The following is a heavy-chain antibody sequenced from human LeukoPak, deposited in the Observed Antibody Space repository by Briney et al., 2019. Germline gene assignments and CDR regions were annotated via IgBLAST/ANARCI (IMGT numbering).Heavy chain of an antibody. Sequence: SETPSLTCAVYGGSFSGYYWSWIRQPPGKGLEWIGEINHSGSTNYNPSLKSRVTISVDTSKNQFSLKLSSVTAADTAVYYCARVVVVPAARYGMDVWGQGTTVTVS. CDR1: GGSFSGYY. CDR2: INHSGST. D-gene: IGHD2-2*01. J-gene: IGHJ6*02. CDR3: ARVVVVPAARYGMDV. V-gene: IGHV4-34*01.